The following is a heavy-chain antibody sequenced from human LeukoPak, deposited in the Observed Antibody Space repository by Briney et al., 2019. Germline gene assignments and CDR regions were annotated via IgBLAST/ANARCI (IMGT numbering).Heavy chain of an antibody. D-gene: IGHD2-15*01. V-gene: IGHV3-23*01. J-gene: IGHJ4*02. Sequence: GGFLRLSCAASGFTFSSYAMSWVRQAPGKGLEWVSAISGSGGTTYYADSVKGRFTISRDNSRNTLYLQMNTLRAEDMAVYFCAKSPVSSCRGSFCYPFDYWGQGNLVTVSS. CDR1: GFTFSSYA. CDR3: AKSPVSSCRGSFCYPFDY. CDR2: ISGSGGTT.